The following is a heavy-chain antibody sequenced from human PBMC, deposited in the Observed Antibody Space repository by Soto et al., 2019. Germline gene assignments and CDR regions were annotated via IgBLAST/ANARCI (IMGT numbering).Heavy chain of an antibody. V-gene: IGHV3-74*03. CDR1: GFIFSSIW. J-gene: IGHJ6*02. CDR3: AREGSLGLDV. D-gene: IGHD3-10*01. Sequence: EVRLEEAGGGFVQPGGSLRVSCSGSGFIFSSIWMHWVRQGPGKGLEWVSRINGDGASLAYADSVKGRLSISRDNVKNTLHLQMNSLGADDTAVYFCAREGSLGLDVWGRGTTVTVSS. CDR2: INGDGASL.